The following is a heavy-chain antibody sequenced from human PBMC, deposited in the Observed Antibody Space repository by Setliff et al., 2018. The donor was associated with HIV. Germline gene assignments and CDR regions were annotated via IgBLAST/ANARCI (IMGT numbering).Heavy chain of an antibody. V-gene: IGHV3-23*01. CDR2: ISGSGGST. CDR1: GFTFSSYA. CDR3: VRGTMVTSRGPFDF. Sequence: GGSLRLSCAASGFTFSSYAMSWVRQAPGKGLEWVSAISGSGGSTYYADSVKGRFTISRDNSKNTLYLQMNSLRADDTAVYYCVRGTMVTSRGPFDFWGPGTLVTVSS. J-gene: IGHJ4*02. D-gene: IGHD4-17*01.